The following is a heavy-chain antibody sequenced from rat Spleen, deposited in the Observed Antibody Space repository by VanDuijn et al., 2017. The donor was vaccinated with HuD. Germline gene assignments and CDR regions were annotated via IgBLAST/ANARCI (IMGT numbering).Heavy chain of an antibody. V-gene: IGHV5-29*01. J-gene: IGHJ4*01. CDR3: ARRVMDA. Sequence: EVQLVESDGGLVQPGRSLKLSCAASGFTFSDYYMAWVRQAPTKGLEWVATISYDGSSTYYRDSVKGRFTISRDNAKSTLYLQMDSLRSEDTATYYCARRVMDAWGQGASVTVSS. CDR1: GFTFSDYY. CDR2: ISYDGSST.